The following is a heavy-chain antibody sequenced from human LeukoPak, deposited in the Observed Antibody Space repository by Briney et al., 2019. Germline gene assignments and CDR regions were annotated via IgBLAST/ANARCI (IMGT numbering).Heavy chain of an antibody. V-gene: IGHV3-53*01. J-gene: IGHJ4*02. Sequence: PGGSLRLSCAASGFTVSSNYMSWVRQAPGKGLEWVSVIYSGGSTYYADSVKGRFTISRDNSKNTLYLQMNSLRAEDTAVYYCATHQESIAVASDIYDYWGQGTLVTVSS. CDR1: GFTVSSNY. CDR2: IYSGGST. D-gene: IGHD6-13*01. CDR3: ATHQESIAVASDIYDY.